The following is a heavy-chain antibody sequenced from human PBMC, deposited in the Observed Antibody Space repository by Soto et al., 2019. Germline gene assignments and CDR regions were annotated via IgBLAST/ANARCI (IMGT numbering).Heavy chain of an antibody. J-gene: IGHJ6*03. CDR3: ARKFSKRYPYYMDV. CDR2: MNPNSGNT. V-gene: IGHV1-8*01. D-gene: IGHD1-26*01. Sequence: ASVKVSCKASGYTFTSYDVNWVRQVTGQGLEWMGWMNPNSGNTGYAQKFQGRVTMTRNTSISTAYMELSSLRSEDTAVYYCARKFSKRYPYYMDVWGKGTTVTVSS. CDR1: GYTFTSYD.